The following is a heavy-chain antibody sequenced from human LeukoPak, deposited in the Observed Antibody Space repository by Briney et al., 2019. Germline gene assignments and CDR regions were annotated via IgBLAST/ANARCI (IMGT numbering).Heavy chain of an antibody. D-gene: IGHD3-10*01. CDR2: IYYSGSP. CDR3: ARHDYYGSGSYSDYFDY. CDR1: GGSISSSSYY. Sequence: PSETLSLTCTVSGGSISSSSYYWGWIRQPPGKGLEWIGSIYYSGSPYYNPSLKSRVTISVDTSKNQFSLKLSSVTAADTAVYYCARHDYYGSGSYSDYFDYWGQGTLVTVSS. V-gene: IGHV4-39*01. J-gene: IGHJ4*02.